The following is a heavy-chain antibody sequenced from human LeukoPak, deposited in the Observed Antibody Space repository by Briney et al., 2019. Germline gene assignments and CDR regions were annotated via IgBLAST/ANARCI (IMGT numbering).Heavy chain of an antibody. V-gene: IGHV4-59*12. CDR3: ARGIVIYSYYFDY. Sequence: SETLSLTCTVSGGSISSYYWSWIRQPPGKGLEWIGYIYYSGSTNYNPSLKSRVTISVDTSKNQFSLKLSSVTAADTAVYYCARGIVIYSYYFDYWGQGTLVTVSS. CDR2: IYYSGST. D-gene: IGHD2/OR15-2a*01. J-gene: IGHJ4*02. CDR1: GGSISSYY.